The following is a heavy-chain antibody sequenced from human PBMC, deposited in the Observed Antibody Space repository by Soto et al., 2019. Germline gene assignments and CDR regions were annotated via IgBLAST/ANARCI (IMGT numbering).Heavy chain of an antibody. Sequence: QVQLQESGPGLVKPSQTLSLTCTVSGGSISSGDYYWSWIRQPPGKGLEWIGYIYYSGSTYYNPSLKSRVTISVDPSKNQFSLKLSSVTAADTAVYYCARVLLLWFGESSYNWFDPWGQGTLVTVSS. CDR3: ARVLLLWFGESSYNWFDP. D-gene: IGHD3-10*01. V-gene: IGHV4-30-4*01. CDR1: GGSISSGDYY. CDR2: IYYSGST. J-gene: IGHJ5*02.